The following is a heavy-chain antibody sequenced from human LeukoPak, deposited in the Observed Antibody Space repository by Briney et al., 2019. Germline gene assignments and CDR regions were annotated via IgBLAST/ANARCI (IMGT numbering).Heavy chain of an antibody. CDR1: GFTFSSYS. Sequence: GGSLRLSCAASGFTFSSYSMDWVRQAPGKGLEWVSSISSSSSYIYYADSVKGRFTISRDNAKNSLYLQMNSLRAEDTAVYYCARDNDAGDAFDIWGQGTMVTVSS. D-gene: IGHD1-1*01. CDR2: ISSSSSYI. CDR3: ARDNDAGDAFDI. V-gene: IGHV3-21*01. J-gene: IGHJ3*02.